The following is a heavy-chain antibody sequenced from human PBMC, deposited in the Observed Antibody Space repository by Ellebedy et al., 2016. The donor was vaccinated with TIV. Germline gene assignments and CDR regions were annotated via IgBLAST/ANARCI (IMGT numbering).Heavy chain of an antibody. Sequence: PGGSLRLSCKGSGYSFTSYWMTWVRQMPGKGLEWMGRIDPIDSDTNYSPSFQGHVTISADKSIRTAYLQWSSLKASDTAMDYCAWGTGGGWNLDSWGQGTLVTVSS. CDR3: AWGTGGGWNLDS. D-gene: IGHD6-19*01. V-gene: IGHV5-10-1*01. J-gene: IGHJ4*02. CDR1: GYSFTSYW. CDR2: IDPIDSDT.